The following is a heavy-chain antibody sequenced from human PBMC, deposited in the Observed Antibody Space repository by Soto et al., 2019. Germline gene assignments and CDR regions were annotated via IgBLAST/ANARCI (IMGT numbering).Heavy chain of an antibody. CDR1: GFTFSSYG. Sequence: QVQLVESGGGVVQPGRSLRLSCAASGFTFSSYGMHWVRQAPGKGLEWVAVIWYDGSNKYYADSVKGRFTISRDNSKNWVYLQLNSLRAEYTAVYDCSRWNLIAAACTCGWFDHLGQRTLVTVSS. D-gene: IGHD6-13*01. CDR3: SRWNLIAAACTCGWFDH. V-gene: IGHV3-33*01. CDR2: IWYDGSNK. J-gene: IGHJ5*02.